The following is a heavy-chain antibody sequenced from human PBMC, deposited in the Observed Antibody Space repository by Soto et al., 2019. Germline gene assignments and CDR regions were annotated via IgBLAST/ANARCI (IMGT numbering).Heavy chain of an antibody. J-gene: IGHJ4*02. CDR3: ARLGGYYQAFDN. CDR1: GGSISSSSYY. Sequence: SETLSLTCTVSGGSISSSSYYWGWIRQPPGKGLEWVGYIYYTGTSKYNPSLKSRVTISVDSSKNQFSLKLDSVTAADTAVYYCARLGGYYQAFDNLGQGTLVTVSS. CDR2: IYYTGTS. D-gene: IGHD3-3*01. V-gene: IGHV4-61*05.